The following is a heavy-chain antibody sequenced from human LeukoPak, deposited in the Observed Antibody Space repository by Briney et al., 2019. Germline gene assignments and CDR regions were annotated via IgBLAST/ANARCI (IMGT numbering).Heavy chain of an antibody. CDR3: ARGRPGGGGSWFDP. CDR2: INHSGST. J-gene: IGHJ5*02. CDR1: GGSFSGYY. Sequence: SETLSLTCAVYGGSFSGYYWSWICQPPGKGLEWIGEINHSGSTNYNPSLKSRVTISVDTSKNQFSLKLSSVTAADTAVYYCARGRPGGGGSWFDPWGQGTLVTVSS. D-gene: IGHD3-10*01. V-gene: IGHV4-34*01.